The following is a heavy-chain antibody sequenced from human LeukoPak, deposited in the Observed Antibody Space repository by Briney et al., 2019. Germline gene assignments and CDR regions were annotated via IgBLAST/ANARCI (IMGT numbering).Heavy chain of an antibody. J-gene: IGHJ4*02. CDR2: ISSSGSTI. CDR3: ARSRERSSSLEYYFDY. D-gene: IGHD6-13*01. CDR1: GFTFSDYY. Sequence: GGSLRLSCAASGFTFSDYYMSWIRQAPGKGLEWVSYISSSGSTIYYADSVKGRFTISRDNAKNSLYLQMNSLRSEDTAVYYCARSRERSSSLEYYFDYWGQGTLVTVSS. V-gene: IGHV3-11*01.